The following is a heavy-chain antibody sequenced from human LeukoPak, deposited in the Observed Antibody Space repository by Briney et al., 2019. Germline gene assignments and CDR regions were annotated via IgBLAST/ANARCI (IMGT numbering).Heavy chain of an antibody. CDR1: GGFDTSSGHC. CDR3: ARARVVGQSRALGVGV. CDR2: LHSGGTA. V-gene: IGHV4-39*07. Sequence: SETPSLTCTVSGGFDTSSGHCWGWIRQFPVKGLEWIGCLHSGGTAYRNPSLKSRVTISAGMSSGQFSLTLTSVTAADTAVYFCARARVVGQSRALGVGVWGPGTTVIVSS. J-gene: IGHJ6*02. D-gene: IGHD2-21*01.